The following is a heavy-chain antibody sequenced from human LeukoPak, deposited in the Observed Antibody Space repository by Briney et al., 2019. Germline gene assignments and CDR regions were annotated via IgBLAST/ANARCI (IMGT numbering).Heavy chain of an antibody. CDR2: ISDSGANT. V-gene: IGHV3-23*01. CDR3: AKSMTLQWRGFFDL. D-gene: IGHD6-19*01. CDR1: GFTVSSNY. J-gene: IGHJ2*01. Sequence: GGSLRLSCAASGFTVSSNYMSWVRQAPGKGLEWVSTISDSGANTYYADSVRGRFTISRDNSKNTLYLQKNSLRADDTAIYYCAKSMTLQWRGFFDLWGRGTHVTVSS.